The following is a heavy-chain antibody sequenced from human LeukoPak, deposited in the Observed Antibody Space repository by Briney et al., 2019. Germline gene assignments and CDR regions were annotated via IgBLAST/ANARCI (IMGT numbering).Heavy chain of an antibody. V-gene: IGHV1-69*01. D-gene: IGHD4-17*01. CDR3: ARAATTVTTEDAFDI. CDR2: IIPIFGTA. CDR1: GGTFSSYA. J-gene: IGHJ3*02. Sequence: SVKVSCKASGGTFSSYAISWVRQAPGQGLEWMGGIIPIFGTANYAQKFQGRVTITADESTSTAYMELSSLRSEDTVVYYCARAATTVTTEDAFDIWGQGAMVTVSS.